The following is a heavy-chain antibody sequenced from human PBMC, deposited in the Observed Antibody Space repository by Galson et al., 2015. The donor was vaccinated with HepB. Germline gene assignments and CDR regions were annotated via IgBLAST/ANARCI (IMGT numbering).Heavy chain of an antibody. D-gene: IGHD2-21*01. Sequence: SLRLSCAASGFTFSSYAMHWVRQAPGKGLEWVAVISYDGSNKYYADSVKGRFTISRDNSKNTLYLQMNSLRAEDTAVYYCARDWHRGWFDPWGQGTLVTVSS. V-gene: IGHV3-30-3*01. CDR1: GFTFSSYA. CDR2: ISYDGSNK. CDR3: ARDWHRGWFDP. J-gene: IGHJ5*02.